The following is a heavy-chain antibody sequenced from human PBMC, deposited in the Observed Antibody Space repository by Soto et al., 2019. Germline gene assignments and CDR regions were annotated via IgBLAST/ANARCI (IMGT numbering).Heavy chain of an antibody. D-gene: IGHD2-21*02. CDR1: SDSISSYY. CDR3: ARGLTDSSS. V-gene: IGHV4-59*01. CDR2: IYYSGST. Sequence: PSETLSLTSTGSSDSISSYYWSWIRQPPGKGLEWIGDIYYSGSTNYNPSLKSRVTISVDTSKNQFSLKLSSVTAADTAVYYCARGLTDSSSWGQGTLVTVSS. J-gene: IGHJ5*02.